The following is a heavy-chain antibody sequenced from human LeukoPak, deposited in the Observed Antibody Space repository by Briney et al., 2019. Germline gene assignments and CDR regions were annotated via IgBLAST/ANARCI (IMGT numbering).Heavy chain of an antibody. CDR2: IYYSGST. J-gene: IGHJ4*02. V-gene: IGHV4-59*08. CDR3: YYGDYEAIDY. Sequence: SETLSLTCTVSGGFISSYYWSWIRQPPGKGLEWIGYIYYSGSTNYNPSLKSRVTISVDTSKNQFSLKLSSVTAADTAVYYCYYGDYEAIDYWGQGTLVTVSS. D-gene: IGHD4-17*01. CDR1: GGFISSYY.